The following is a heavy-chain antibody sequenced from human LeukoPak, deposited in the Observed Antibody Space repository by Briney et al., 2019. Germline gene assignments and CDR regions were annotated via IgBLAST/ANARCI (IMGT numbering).Heavy chain of an antibody. V-gene: IGHV4-39*02. J-gene: IGHJ5*02. Sequence: SETLSLTCAVYGGSISSSSYYWGWIRQPPGKGLEWIGSIYYSGSTYYNPSLKSRVTISVDTSKNQFSLKLSSVTAADTAVYYCARDYYGSGSSGFDPWGQGTLVTVSS. CDR3: ARDYYGSGSSGFDP. CDR2: IYYSGST. D-gene: IGHD3-10*01. CDR1: GGSISSSSYY.